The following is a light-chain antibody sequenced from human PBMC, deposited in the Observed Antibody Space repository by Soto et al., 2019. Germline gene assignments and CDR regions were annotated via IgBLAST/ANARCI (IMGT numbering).Light chain of an antibody. V-gene: IGLV3-21*04. CDR3: QVWDSSSDHVV. Sequence: SYELTQPPSVSVAPGKTARITCGGDNIGGKSVHWYQQKPGQAPVLVIDYDSDRPSGIPERISGSNSGNTATLTISRVEAGDEADYYCQVWDSSSDHVVFGGGTKLTV. CDR2: YDS. CDR1: NIGGKS. J-gene: IGLJ3*02.